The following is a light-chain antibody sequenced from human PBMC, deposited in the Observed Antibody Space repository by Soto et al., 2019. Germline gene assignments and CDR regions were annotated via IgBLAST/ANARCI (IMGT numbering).Light chain of an antibody. CDR3: QHLNTYPLT. CDR1: QGIRSF. J-gene: IGKJ4*01. Sequence: DIPLTQSPSFLSASIGDRVTITCRASQGIRSFLAWYQQKPGKAPNLLISGASILRTGVPSRFSGSGSWTEFTLTISSLQPDDFAAYYCQHLNTYPLTFGGGTKVEI. CDR2: GAS. V-gene: IGKV1-9*01.